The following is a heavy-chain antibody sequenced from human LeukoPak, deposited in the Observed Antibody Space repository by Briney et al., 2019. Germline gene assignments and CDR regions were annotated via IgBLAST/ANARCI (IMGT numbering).Heavy chain of an antibody. D-gene: IGHD1-26*01. CDR2: MNPNSGNT. CDR1: GYTFTSYD. Sequence: ASVKVSCKASGYTFTSYDINWVRQAPGQGLEWMGWMNPNSGNTGYAQKFQGRVTMTRNTSISTAYMELSSLRSEDTAVYYCASASYEDDAFDIWGQGTMVTVSS. J-gene: IGHJ3*02. CDR3: ASASYEDDAFDI. V-gene: IGHV1-8*01.